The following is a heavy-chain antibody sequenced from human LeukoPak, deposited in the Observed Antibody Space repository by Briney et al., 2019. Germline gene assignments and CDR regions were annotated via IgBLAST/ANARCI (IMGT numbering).Heavy chain of an antibody. V-gene: IGHV3-7*01. CDR1: GFTFSSYW. CDR3: ARDLVVGDAFDI. CDR2: IKQNGSGK. J-gene: IGHJ3*02. Sequence: GGSLRLSCAASGFTFSSYWMSWVRQAPGKGLEWVANIKQNGSGKYYVDSVKVRFTISRDNAKNSLYLQMNSLRAEDTAVYYCARDLVVGDAFDIWGQGTMVTVSS. D-gene: IGHD2-15*01.